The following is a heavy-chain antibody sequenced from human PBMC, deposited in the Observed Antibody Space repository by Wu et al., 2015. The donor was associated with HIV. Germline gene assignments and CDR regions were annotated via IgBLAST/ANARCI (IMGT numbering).Heavy chain of an antibody. D-gene: IGHD6-6*01. Sequence: VKVSCKASGYTFTGYYIHWVRQAPGQGLEWMAWINPNSGGTNSAQMFQGRVTMTRDTSISTAYMELSRLRSDDTAVYYCASNRRYSSSSAAFDYWGQGTLVTVSS. CDR3: ASNRRYSSSSAAFDY. J-gene: IGHJ4*02. CDR1: GYTFTGYY. CDR2: INPNSGGT. V-gene: IGHV1-2*02.